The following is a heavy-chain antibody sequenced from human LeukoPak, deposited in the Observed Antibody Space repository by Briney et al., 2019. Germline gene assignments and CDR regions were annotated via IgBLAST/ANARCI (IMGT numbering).Heavy chain of an antibody. Sequence: PSETLSLTCTVSGGSISSGSYYWSWIRQPAGKGLEWIGRIYTSGSTNYNPSLKSRVTISVDTSKNQFSLKLSSVTAADTAVYYCARGPAATYFDYWGQGTLVTVSS. V-gene: IGHV4-61*02. CDR3: ARGPAATYFDY. J-gene: IGHJ4*02. CDR2: IYTSGST. CDR1: GGSISSGSYY. D-gene: IGHD2-2*01.